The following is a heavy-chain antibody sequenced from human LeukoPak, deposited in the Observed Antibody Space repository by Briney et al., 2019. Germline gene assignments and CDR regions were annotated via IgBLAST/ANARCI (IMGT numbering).Heavy chain of an antibody. CDR3: AKVRAVAAFFDY. CDR1: GFTFSSYA. J-gene: IGHJ4*02. CDR2: ISGSGGST. V-gene: IGHV3-23*01. Sequence: PGGSLRLSCAASGFTFSSYAMSWVRQAPGKGLEWVSAISGSGGSTYYADTVKGRFTISRDNSKNTPYLQMNSLRAEDTAVYYCAKVRAVAAFFDYWGQGTLVTVSS. D-gene: IGHD6-19*01.